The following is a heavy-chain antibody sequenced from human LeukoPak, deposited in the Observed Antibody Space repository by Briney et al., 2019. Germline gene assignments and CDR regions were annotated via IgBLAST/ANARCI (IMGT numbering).Heavy chain of an antibody. V-gene: IGHV1-18*01. Sequence: ASVKVSCKASGYTFTSYGISWVRQAPGQGLEWMGWISAYSGNTNYAQKLQGRVTMTTDTSTSTAYMELRSLRSDDTAVYYCARAAMTVPDTRYFHLWGQGTLVTVS. J-gene: IGHJ1*01. CDR2: ISAYSGNT. D-gene: IGHD6-19*01. CDR1: GYTFTSYG. CDR3: ARAAMTVPDTRYFHL.